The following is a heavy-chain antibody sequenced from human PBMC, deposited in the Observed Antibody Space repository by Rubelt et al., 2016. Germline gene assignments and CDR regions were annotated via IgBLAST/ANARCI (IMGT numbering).Heavy chain of an antibody. V-gene: IGHV4-59*01. J-gene: IGHJ3*02. CDR3: ARSWAWTARKDAFDI. D-gene: IGHD6-6*01. Sequence: QLQLQESGPELVKPSETLSLTCTVSGGSISTYYWSWIRQPPGKGLEWIGYIYYSGSTNYNPSLKSRVTISVDTSKNQFPLKLSSVTAADTAVYYCARSWAWTARKDAFDIWGQGTMVTVSS. CDR1: GGSISTYY. CDR2: IYYSGST.